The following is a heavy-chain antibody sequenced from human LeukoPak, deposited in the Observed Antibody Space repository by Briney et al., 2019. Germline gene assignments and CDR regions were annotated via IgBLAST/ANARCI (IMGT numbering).Heavy chain of an antibody. CDR1: GDSISSDNW. J-gene: IGHJ5*02. CDR3: ARGHGFTIFGVVSRWFDP. D-gene: IGHD3-3*01. Sequence: PSGTLSLTCAVSGDSISSDNWWSWVRQPPGKGLEWIGEIFHSGPINYNPSLRGRISVSIDKSKNQFSLKLTSVTAADTAVYYCARGHGFTIFGVVSRWFDPWGQGTLVTVSS. CDR2: IFHSGPI. V-gene: IGHV4-4*02.